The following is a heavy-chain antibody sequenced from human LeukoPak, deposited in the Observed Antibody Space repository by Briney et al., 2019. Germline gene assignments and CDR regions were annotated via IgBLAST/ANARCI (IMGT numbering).Heavy chain of an antibody. CDR1: GYTFTIYD. D-gene: IGHD2-2*01. CDR3: ARGRYCSSTSCYRDYYYYGMDV. V-gene: IGHV1-8*01. J-gene: IGHJ6*02. CDR2: MNPNRGNT. Sequence: AASVKVSCTPSGYTFTIYDINWVRQAPGQGLEWMGWMNPNRGNTGYAQKFQGRVTMTRNTSISTAYMELSSLRSEDTAVYYCARGRYCSSTSCYRDYYYYGMDVWGQGTTVTVSS.